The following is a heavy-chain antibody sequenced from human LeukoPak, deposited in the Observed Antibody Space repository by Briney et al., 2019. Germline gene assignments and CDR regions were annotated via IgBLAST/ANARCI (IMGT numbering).Heavy chain of an antibody. CDR1: GFIFSNYA. Sequence: GGSLRLSCAASGFIFSNYAMHWVCQAPGKGLEWVATISYDGGNRYYADSVKDRFTISRDNSKSTLYLQMNSLRAEDTAIYYCARVDSSGWYWYSFDDWGQGTLVTVSS. J-gene: IGHJ4*02. D-gene: IGHD6-19*01. CDR2: ISYDGGNR. V-gene: IGHV3-30-3*01. CDR3: ARVDSSGWYWYSFDD.